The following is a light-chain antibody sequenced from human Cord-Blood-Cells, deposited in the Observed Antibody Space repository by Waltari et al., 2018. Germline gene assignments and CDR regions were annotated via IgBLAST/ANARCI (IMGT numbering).Light chain of an antibody. CDR3: QQYKTWPWT. V-gene: IGKV3-15*01. CDR2: GAS. J-gene: IGKJ1*01. CDR1: QGVSSD. Sequence: ATVAGSPGGGATLAGRASQGVSSDLAWYQQKPGQAPRLLIYGASTRATGIPAGFSGSGSGTEFTLTISSLQSEDFAVYYCQQYKTWPWTFGQGTKVEIK.